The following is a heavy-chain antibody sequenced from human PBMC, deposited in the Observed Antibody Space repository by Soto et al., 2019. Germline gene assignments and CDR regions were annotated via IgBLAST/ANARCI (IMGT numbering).Heavy chain of an antibody. CDR2: IDINGGRG. CDR3: AQEGWRGGSYHY. CDR1: GFTFRHYP. D-gene: IGHD1-26*01. J-gene: IGHJ4*02. V-gene: IGHV3-23*01. Sequence: EAQLLESGGGLVQPGVSLRLSCVASGFTFRHYPMGWVRQAPGKGLEWVAHIDINGGRGFYADSAKGRFTISRDNSNNTLYLYMTILRALSTAFYYCAQEGWRGGSYHYWGQGTLVTVSS.